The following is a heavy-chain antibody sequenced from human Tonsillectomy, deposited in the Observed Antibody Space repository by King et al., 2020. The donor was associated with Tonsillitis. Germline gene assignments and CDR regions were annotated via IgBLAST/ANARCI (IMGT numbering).Heavy chain of an antibody. Sequence: QLVQSGTEVKKPGSSVKVSCKASGGTFSNFGINWVRQAPGQGLEWMGTIIPMFGTTYYAQKFQGFVTITADESTSTAYMDLTSLRSEDAAVYYCSLLKGYYMDVWGEGTTVIVSS. J-gene: IGHJ6*03. CDR3: SLLKGYYMDV. CDR1: GGTFSNFG. V-gene: IGHV1-69*18. CDR2: IIPMFGTT.